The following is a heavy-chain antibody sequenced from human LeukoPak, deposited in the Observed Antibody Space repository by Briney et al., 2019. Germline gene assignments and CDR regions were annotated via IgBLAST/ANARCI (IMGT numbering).Heavy chain of an antibody. D-gene: IGHD5-24*01. V-gene: IGHV1-69*05. CDR2: IIPIFGTA. Sequence: ASVKVSCKASGGTFSSYAISWVRQAPGQGLEWMGRIIPIFGTANYAQKFQGRVTITTDESTSTAYMELSSLRSEDTAVYYCARTREMATISDYYYYYMDVWGKGTTVTVSS. J-gene: IGHJ6*03. CDR1: GGTFSSYA. CDR3: ARTREMATISDYYYYYMDV.